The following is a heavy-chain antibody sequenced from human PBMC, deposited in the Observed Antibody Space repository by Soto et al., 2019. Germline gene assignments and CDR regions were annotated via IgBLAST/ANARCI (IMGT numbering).Heavy chain of an antibody. CDR2: ISGSGGST. CDR3: AKNWDTTFSASSH. V-gene: IGHV3-23*01. Sequence: EVQLLESGGGLVQPGGSLRLSCAASGFTFTTHAMTWVRQAPGQGLEWVSAISGSGGSTYYADSVKGRFTISRDNSKNTLFIQMTSLRAEDTAVYYCAKNWDTTFSASSHWGQGTLVTVSS. CDR1: GFTFTTHA. D-gene: IGHD1-26*01. J-gene: IGHJ4*02.